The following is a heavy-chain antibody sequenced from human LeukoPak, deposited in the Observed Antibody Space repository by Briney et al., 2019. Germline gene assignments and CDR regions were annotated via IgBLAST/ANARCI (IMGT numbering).Heavy chain of an antibody. Sequence: ASVKVSCKVSGYTLTELSMHWVRQAPGKGLEWMGGFDPEDGETIYAQKFQGRVTMTEDTSTDTAYMELSSLRSEDTAVYYCATVQWFRWPRRGFDPWGQGTLVTVSS. CDR1: GYTLTELS. CDR3: ATVQWFRWPRRGFDP. J-gene: IGHJ5*02. V-gene: IGHV1-24*01. D-gene: IGHD2-8*01. CDR2: FDPEDGET.